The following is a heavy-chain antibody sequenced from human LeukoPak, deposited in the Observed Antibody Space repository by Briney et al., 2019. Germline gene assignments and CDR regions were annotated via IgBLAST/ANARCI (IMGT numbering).Heavy chain of an antibody. CDR1: GFAFDDYG. Sequence: GGSLRLSCAASGFAFDDYGMSWVRQVPGKGLEWVSGINWNGGSTGYADSVRGRFTISRDNAKNSLYLQMNSLRAEDTALYHCARRRYCTSTSCHDAFDIWGQGTMVTVSS. V-gene: IGHV3-20*01. CDR3: ARRRYCTSTSCHDAFDI. CDR2: INWNGGST. J-gene: IGHJ3*02. D-gene: IGHD2-2*01.